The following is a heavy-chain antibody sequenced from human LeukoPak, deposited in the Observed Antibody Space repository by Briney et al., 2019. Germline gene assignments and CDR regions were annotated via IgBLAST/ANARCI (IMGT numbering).Heavy chain of an antibody. Sequence: SETLSLTCTVSGGSISSYFWSWIRQPPGKGLEWIGYIYYSGSTNYNPSLKSRVTISVDTSKNQFSLKLSSVTAADTAVYCCASARLGSGLEGAFDIWGQGTMVTVSS. J-gene: IGHJ3*02. CDR1: GGSISSYF. D-gene: IGHD6-25*01. V-gene: IGHV4-59*01. CDR3: ASARLGSGLEGAFDI. CDR2: IYYSGST.